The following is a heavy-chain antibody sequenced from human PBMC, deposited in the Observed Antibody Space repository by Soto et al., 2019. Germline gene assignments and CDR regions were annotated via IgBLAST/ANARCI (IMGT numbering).Heavy chain of an antibody. Sequence: ASVKVSCKASGYTFTSYAMHWVRQAPGQRLEWMGWINAGNGNTKYSQNFQGRVTMTTDTSTSTAYMELSRLRSDDTAVYYCARDARGDEAPMDYWGQGTLVTVSS. D-gene: IGHD3-10*01. CDR2: INAGNGNT. CDR3: ARDARGDEAPMDY. J-gene: IGHJ4*02. CDR1: GYTFTSYA. V-gene: IGHV1-3*01.